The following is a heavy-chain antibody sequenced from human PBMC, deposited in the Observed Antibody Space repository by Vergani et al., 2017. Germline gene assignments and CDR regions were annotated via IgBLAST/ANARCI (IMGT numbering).Heavy chain of an antibody. CDR2: VDPEDGEK. Sequence: EVQLVQSGAEVKKPGATVKISCKVSGYIFTDYYMHWVQQAPGKGLEWMGLVDPEDGEKIYAEKFQGRVTITADTSTDTAYMELSSLRSEDTAVYYCTRGWYYDSIAYWAYWGQGNLGTVSS. J-gene: IGHJ4*02. V-gene: IGHV1-69-2*01. CDR1: GYIFTDYY. D-gene: IGHD3-22*01. CDR3: TRGWYYDSIAYWAY.